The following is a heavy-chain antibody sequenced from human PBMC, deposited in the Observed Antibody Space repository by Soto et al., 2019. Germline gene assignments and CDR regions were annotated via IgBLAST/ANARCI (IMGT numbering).Heavy chain of an antibody. Sequence: QVQLVESGGGVVQPGRSLRLSCAASGFTFSSYGMHWVRQAPGKGLEWVAVIWYDGSNKYYADSVKGRFTISRDNSKNPLYLQMHSLRAEDTAVYYCARESTGSYISWFDPWGQGTLVTVSS. D-gene: IGHD3-10*01. CDR1: GFTFSSYG. CDR3: ARESTGSYISWFDP. CDR2: IWYDGSNK. J-gene: IGHJ5*02. V-gene: IGHV3-33*01.